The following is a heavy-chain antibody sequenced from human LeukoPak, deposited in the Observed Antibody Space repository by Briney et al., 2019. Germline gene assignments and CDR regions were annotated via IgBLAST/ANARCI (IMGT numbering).Heavy chain of an antibody. CDR2: IYYSGST. CDR1: GGSISSYY. V-gene: IGHV4-59*01. CDR3: AIGRLSSSWYRDEDAQKRNYWYFDL. Sequence: SETLSLTCTVSGGSISSYYWSWIRQPPGKGLEWIGYIYYSGSTNYNPSLKSRVTISVDASKNQFSLKLSSVTAADTAVYYCAIGRLSSSWYRDEDAQKRNYWYFDLWGRGTLVTVSS. D-gene: IGHD6-13*01. J-gene: IGHJ2*01.